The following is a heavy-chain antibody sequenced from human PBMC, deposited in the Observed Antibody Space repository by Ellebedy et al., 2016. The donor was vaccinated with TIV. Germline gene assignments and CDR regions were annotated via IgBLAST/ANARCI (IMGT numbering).Heavy chain of an antibody. J-gene: IGHJ4*02. Sequence: GESLKISCAASGFIFSDYGIHWVRQAPGKGLEWVAFIRYDGSYKLSADSVKGRFTISRDNAKKTLYLQMNSLRAEDTAVYYCTRTLTSYYFDYWGQGALVTVSS. CDR2: IRYDGSYK. CDR3: TRTLTSYYFDY. CDR1: GFIFSDYG. V-gene: IGHV3-33*08. D-gene: IGHD2-21*02.